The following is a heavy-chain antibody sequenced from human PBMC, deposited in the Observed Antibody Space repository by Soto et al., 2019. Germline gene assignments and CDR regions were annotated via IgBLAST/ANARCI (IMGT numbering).Heavy chain of an antibody. V-gene: IGHV3-23*01. CDR2: VNRRGDNT. Sequence: EVQLLESGGGLVQPGGSLRLSCAASGFTFSSYAMSWVRQAPGKGLEWVSSVNRRGDNTYYADSVKGRFTISRDNSKNILFLQINSLRAEDTAVYYCASTGQGTWGQGTLVTVSS. CDR3: ASTGQGT. CDR1: GFTFSSYA. J-gene: IGHJ5*02.